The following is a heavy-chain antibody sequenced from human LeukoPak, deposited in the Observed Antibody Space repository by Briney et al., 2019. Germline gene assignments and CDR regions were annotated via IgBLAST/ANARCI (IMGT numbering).Heavy chain of an antibody. V-gene: IGHV3-30*02. J-gene: IGHJ4*02. D-gene: IGHD4-23*01. CDR3: AKGDTVVTTAGDY. Sequence: PGGSLRLSCAASGFTFSSYGMHWVRQALGKGLEWVAFIRYDGSNKYYADSVKGRFTISRDNSKNTLYLQMNSLRAEDTAVYYCAKGDTVVTTAGDYWGQGTLVTVSS. CDR2: IRYDGSNK. CDR1: GFTFSSYG.